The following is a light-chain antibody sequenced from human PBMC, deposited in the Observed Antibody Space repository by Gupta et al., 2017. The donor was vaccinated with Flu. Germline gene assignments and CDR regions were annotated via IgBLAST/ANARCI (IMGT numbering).Light chain of an antibody. J-gene: IGKJ4*01. CDR1: QSLLHSNGYNS. CDR3: MQSLLSLT. Sequence: IAMTPSPLSLPVTPGEQASISCRSSQSLLHSNGYNSLDLYLQKPGQSPQLLIYLGSNRAAGVPDIFSGSGSGTNFTLKISRVEADDVGVYCCMQSLLSLTFGGGTKVEIK. V-gene: IGKV2-28*01. CDR2: LGS.